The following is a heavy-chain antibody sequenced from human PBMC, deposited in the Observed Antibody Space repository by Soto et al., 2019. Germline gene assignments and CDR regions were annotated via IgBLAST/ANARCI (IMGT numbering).Heavy chain of an antibody. CDR3: AIPTTYCSSTSCYYDAFDI. D-gene: IGHD2-2*01. CDR1: GYTFTGHY. V-gene: IGHV1-2*02. J-gene: IGHJ3*02. Sequence: ASVKVSCKASGYTFTGHYMHWVRQAPGQGLEWMGWINPNSGGTNYAQKFQGRVTMTRDTSISTAYMELSRLRSDDTAVYYCAIPTTYCSSTSCYYDAFDIWGQGTMVTVSS. CDR2: INPNSGGT.